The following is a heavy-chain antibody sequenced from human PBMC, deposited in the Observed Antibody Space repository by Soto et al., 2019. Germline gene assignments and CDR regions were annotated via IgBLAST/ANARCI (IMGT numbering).Heavy chain of an antibody. D-gene: IGHD2-15*01. Sequence: QVQLVQSGAEVKKPGASVKVYCKASGYTFTSYDINWVRQATGQGLEWMGWMNPNSGNTGYAQKFQGRVTMTRNTSISTAYMELSSLRSEDTSVYYCARSDIVVVVAAKDHYYYGMDVWGRGTTVTVSS. CDR2: MNPNSGNT. J-gene: IGHJ6*02. CDR1: GYTFTSYD. V-gene: IGHV1-8*01. CDR3: ARSDIVVVVAAKDHYYYGMDV.